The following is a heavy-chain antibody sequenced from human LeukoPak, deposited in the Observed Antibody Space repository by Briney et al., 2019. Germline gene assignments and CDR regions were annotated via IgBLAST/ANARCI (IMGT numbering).Heavy chain of an antibody. J-gene: IGHJ6*02. CDR1: GFTCSSYW. V-gene: IGHV3-7*01. CDR3: ARDGSRITIFSRYYYYYGMDV. Sequence: PGGSLRLSCAASGFTCSSYWMSWLPQAPGKGLEGVANIKQDGSEKYYVGSVKGRFIISRDNAKNSLYLQMNSLRDEDTAVYYCARDGSRITIFSRYYYYYGMDVWGQGTTVTVSS. D-gene: IGHD3-9*01. CDR2: IKQDGSEK.